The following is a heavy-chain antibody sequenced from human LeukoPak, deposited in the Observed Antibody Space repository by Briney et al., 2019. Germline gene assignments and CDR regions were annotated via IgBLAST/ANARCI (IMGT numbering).Heavy chain of an antibody. CDR2: IIPSFSTA. Sequence: SVKVSCKASGGTFSTYLFSWVRQAPGQGLEWMGGIIPSFSTADYAQKFQGRVTISADESAKTVYMDLTDLRSEDTALYYCARDLGRRWLTPLDYWGRGTLVTVSS. CDR1: GGTFSTYL. V-gene: IGHV1-69*13. CDR3: ARDLGRRWLTPLDY. D-gene: IGHD4-23*01. J-gene: IGHJ4*02.